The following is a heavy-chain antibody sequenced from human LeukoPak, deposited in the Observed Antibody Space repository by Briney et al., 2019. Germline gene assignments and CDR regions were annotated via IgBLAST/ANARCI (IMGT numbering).Heavy chain of an antibody. D-gene: IGHD2-2*01. V-gene: IGHV3-7*01. CDR2: IKQDGSEK. CDR3: ARDPIVVVPAAPTGGYYYGMDV. Sequence: GGSLRLSCAASGFTFSSYWMSWVRQAPGKGLEWVANIKQDGSEKYYVDSVKGRFTISRDNAKNSLYLQMNSLRAEDTAVYYCARDPIVVVPAAPTGGYYYGMDVWGQGTTVTVSS. CDR1: GFTFSSYW. J-gene: IGHJ6*02.